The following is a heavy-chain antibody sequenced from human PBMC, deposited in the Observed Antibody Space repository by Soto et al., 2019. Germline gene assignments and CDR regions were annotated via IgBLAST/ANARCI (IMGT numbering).Heavy chain of an antibody. CDR2: ISGSGGST. V-gene: IGHV3-23*01. CDR1: GFTFSSYA. Sequence: SVGLSCAASGFTFSSYAMSWVRQAPGKGLEWVSAISGSGGSTYYADSVKGRFTISRDNSKNTLYLQMNSLRAEDTAVYYCAKAMSASILVAPRGMGFYYYYGMQAWGQVTSVT. D-gene: IGHD3-22*01. CDR3: AKAMSASILVAPRGMGFYYYYGMQA. J-gene: IGHJ6*02.